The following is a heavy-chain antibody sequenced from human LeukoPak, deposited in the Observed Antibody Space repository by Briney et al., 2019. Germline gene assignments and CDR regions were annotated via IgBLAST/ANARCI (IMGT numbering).Heavy chain of an antibody. CDR2: ISSSSSAI. CDR1: GFSFSIYS. CDR3: ARVKTAMDIDY. V-gene: IGHV3-48*02. J-gene: IGHJ4*02. Sequence: GGSLRLSCAASGFSFSIYSMNWVRQAPGKGLEWVSYISSSSSAIYYADSVKGRFTISRDNAKNSVYLQMSSLRDEDTAVYYCARVKTAMDIDYWGQGTLVTVSS. D-gene: IGHD5-18*01.